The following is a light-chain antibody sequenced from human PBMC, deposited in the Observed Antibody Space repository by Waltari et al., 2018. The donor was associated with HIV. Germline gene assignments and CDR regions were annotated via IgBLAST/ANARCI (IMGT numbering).Light chain of an antibody. CDR1: DDISNL. J-gene: IGKJ3*01. CDR2: DAS. Sequence: DIQMTQSPSSLSASVGDRVTITCRASDDISNLLNWYQQKPGKTPKLLIYDASNLETGVPSRFSGSGSGTDFAFTISSLQPEDFATYYCQQYDILPFTFGPGTKVDIK. V-gene: IGKV1-33*01. CDR3: QQYDILPFT.